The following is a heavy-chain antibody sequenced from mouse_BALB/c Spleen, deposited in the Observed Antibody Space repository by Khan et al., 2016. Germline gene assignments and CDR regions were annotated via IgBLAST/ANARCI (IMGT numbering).Heavy chain of an antibody. D-gene: IGHD4-1*01. V-gene: IGHV9-4*02. CDR1: GYTFTTAG. J-gene: IGHJ3*01. CDR2: INTHSGVP. Sequence: QIQLVQSGPELKKPGETVRISCKASGYTFTTAGMQWVQKMPGKGLKWIGWINTHSGVPKYAEDFKGRFAFSLETSASTAYLQISNLKNEDTATXFCARGETGTEFAYWGQGTLITVSA. CDR3: ARGETGTEFAY.